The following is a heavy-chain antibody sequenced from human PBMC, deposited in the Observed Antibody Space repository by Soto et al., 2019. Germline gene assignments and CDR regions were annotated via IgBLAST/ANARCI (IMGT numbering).Heavy chain of an antibody. V-gene: IGHV3-30*18. J-gene: IGHJ4*02. D-gene: IGHD3-3*01. CDR1: GFTFSSYG. Sequence: SLRLSCAASGFTFSSYGMHWVRQAPGKGLEWVAVISYDGSNKYYADSVKGRFTISRDNSKNTLYLQMNSLRAEDTAVYYCAKDWGSRFWSGSFDYWGQGTLVTVS. CDR3: AKDWGSRFWSGSFDY. CDR2: ISYDGSNK.